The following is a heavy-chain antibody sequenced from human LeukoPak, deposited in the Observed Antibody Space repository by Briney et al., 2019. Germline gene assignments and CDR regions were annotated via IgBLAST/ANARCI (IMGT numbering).Heavy chain of an antibody. J-gene: IGHJ4*02. V-gene: IGHV3-23*01. CDR2: ISGSGGST. D-gene: IGHD6-19*01. CDR3: AKGGDWYSSGWKGEYYFDY. Sequence: GGSLRLSCAASGFTFSSYAMSWVRQAPGKGLEWVSAISGSGGSTYYADSVKGRFTISRDNSKNTLYLQMNSLRAEDTAVYYCAKGGDWYSSGWKGEYYFDYWGQGTLVTVSS. CDR1: GFTFSSYA.